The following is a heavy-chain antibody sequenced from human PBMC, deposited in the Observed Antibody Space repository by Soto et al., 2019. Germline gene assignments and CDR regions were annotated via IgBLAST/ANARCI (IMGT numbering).Heavy chain of an antibody. J-gene: IGHJ4*02. CDR3: ASDPYYYASGH. D-gene: IGHD3-10*01. V-gene: IGHV3-11*01. CDR1: GFAFSATY. Sequence: GGSLRLSCAASGFAFSATYMTWIRQAPGKGLEWVSKISGSGTTTHYADSVRGRFTVSRDNTKNSVYLEMDSLRVEDTAVYYCASDPYYYASGHWVQGTLVTVSS. CDR2: ISGSGTTT.